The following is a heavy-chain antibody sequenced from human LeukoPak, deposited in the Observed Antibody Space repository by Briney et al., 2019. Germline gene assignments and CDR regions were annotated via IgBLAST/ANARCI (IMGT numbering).Heavy chain of an antibody. CDR1: GFTFTNHA. Sequence: GGSLRLSCAASGFTFTNHAMSWVRQAPGKGLEWVSAVTGSGGSTYYADSVKGRFTISRDNSKNTLYLQMNSLRGADPAVYYCAKDVKIYPYYFDYWGRGTLVTVSS. J-gene: IGHJ4*02. D-gene: IGHD5/OR15-5a*01. CDR3: AKDVKIYPYYFDY. V-gene: IGHV3-23*01. CDR2: VTGSGGST.